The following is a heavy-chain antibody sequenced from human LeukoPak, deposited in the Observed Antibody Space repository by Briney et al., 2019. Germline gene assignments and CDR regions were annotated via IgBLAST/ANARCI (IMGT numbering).Heavy chain of an antibody. V-gene: IGHV3-20*04. CDR2: INWNGGST. CDR1: GFTFDDYG. Sequence: PGGSLRLSCAASGFTFDDYGMSWVRQAPGKGLEWVSGINWNGGSTGYADSVKGRFTISRDNAKNSLYLQMNSLRAEDTALYYCARVERIMYYDSSGCYSCGLCAFDIWGQGTMVTVSS. J-gene: IGHJ3*02. CDR3: ARVERIMYYDSSGCYSCGLCAFDI. D-gene: IGHD3-22*01.